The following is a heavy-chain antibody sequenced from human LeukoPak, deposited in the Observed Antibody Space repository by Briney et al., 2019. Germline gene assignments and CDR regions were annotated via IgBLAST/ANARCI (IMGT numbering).Heavy chain of an antibody. Sequence: ASVKVSCKASGYTFTSYGISWVRQAPGQGLEWMGWISAYNGNTNYAQKFQGRVTMTRNTSISTAYMELSSLRSEDTAVYYCAREFYDSREGYYYGMDVWGQGTTVTVSS. CDR2: ISAYNGNT. J-gene: IGHJ6*02. CDR1: GYTFTSYG. V-gene: IGHV1-18*01. CDR3: AREFYDSREGYYYGMDV. D-gene: IGHD3-22*01.